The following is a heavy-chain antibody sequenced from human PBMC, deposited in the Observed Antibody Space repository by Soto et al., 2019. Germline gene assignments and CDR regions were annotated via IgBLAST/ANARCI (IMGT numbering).Heavy chain of an antibody. D-gene: IGHD2-15*01. CDR2: ISSSTSYI. Sequence: EVQLVESGGGLVKPGGSLRLSCAASGFTFSSYSMNWVRQAPGKGLEWVSSISSSTSYIYYADSLRGRFTISRDNAKNSLFLQINSLRAEDTAVYYCARERSNGGTWGYYFDYWGQGTLVTVSS. J-gene: IGHJ4*02. CDR1: GFTFSSYS. V-gene: IGHV3-21*01. CDR3: ARERSNGGTWGYYFDY.